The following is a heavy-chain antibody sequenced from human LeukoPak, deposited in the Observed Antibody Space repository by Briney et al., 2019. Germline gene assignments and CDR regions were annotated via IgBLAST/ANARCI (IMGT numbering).Heavy chain of an antibody. CDR3: ARRASTYYYYYYMDV. D-gene: IGHD3-3*02. J-gene: IGHJ6*03. Sequence: GGSLRLSCAASGFTFSSYWMSWVRQAPGKGLEWVANIKQDGSEKNYVDSVKGRFTISRDNAKNSLYLQMNSLRAEDTAVYYCARRASTYYYYYYMDVWGKGTTVTISS. V-gene: IGHV3-7*01. CDR2: IKQDGSEK. CDR1: GFTFSSYW.